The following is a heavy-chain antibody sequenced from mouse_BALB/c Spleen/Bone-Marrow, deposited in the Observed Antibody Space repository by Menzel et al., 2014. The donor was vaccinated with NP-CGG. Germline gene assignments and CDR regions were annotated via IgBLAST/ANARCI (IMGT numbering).Heavy chain of an antibody. Sequence: VQLKHSGPELVKPGASVKMSCKASGYTFASYVMHWVKQKPGQGLEWIGYINPYDDGTKYNEKFKGKATLTSDKSSSTAYMELSSLTSEDSAVYYCAKGGNYRYDFDYWGQGTTLTVSS. D-gene: IGHD2-14*01. J-gene: IGHJ2*01. CDR3: AKGGNYRYDFDY. V-gene: IGHV1-14*01. CDR2: INPYDDGT. CDR1: GYTFASYV.